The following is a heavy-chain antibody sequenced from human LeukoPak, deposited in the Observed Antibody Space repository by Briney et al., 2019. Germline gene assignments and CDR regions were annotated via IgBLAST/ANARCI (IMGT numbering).Heavy chain of an antibody. CDR2: IGGAGDT. D-gene: IGHD3-22*01. CDR3: AKAYDSSGYYDYDAFDI. Sequence: GGSLRLSCAVSGFTVSSHAMSWVRQASGKGLEWVSLIGGAGDTFYADSVKGRFVLSRDNSRNTVYLQMNSLRAEDTAVYYCAKAYDSSGYYDYDAFDIWGQGTMVTVSS. J-gene: IGHJ3*02. V-gene: IGHV3-23*01. CDR1: GFTVSSHA.